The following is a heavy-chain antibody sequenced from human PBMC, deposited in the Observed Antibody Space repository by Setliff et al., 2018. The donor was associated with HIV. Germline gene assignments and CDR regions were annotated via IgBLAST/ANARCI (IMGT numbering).Heavy chain of an antibody. CDR1: EFTFSNYG. D-gene: IGHD3-10*01. Sequence: SLRLSCAASEFTFSNYGMHWVRQAPGKGLEWVATISGDGSNKYYTDSVKGRFAISRDNSKNTLYLQMNSLRAEDTAVYYCASDFYDSGSYGHWGQGTLVTVSS. CDR3: ASDFYDSGSYGH. V-gene: IGHV3-30*03. CDR2: ISGDGSNK. J-gene: IGHJ4*02.